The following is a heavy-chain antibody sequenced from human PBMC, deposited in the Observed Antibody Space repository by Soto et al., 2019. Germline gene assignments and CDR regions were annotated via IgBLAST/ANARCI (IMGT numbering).Heavy chain of an antibody. CDR2: INAGNGNT. D-gene: IGHD3-10*01. Sequence: QVQLVQSGAEVKKPGASVKVSCKASGYTFTSYAMHWVRQAPGQRLEWMGWINAGNGNTKYSQKFQGRVTITRDTSESTAYMELSSLRSEDAAVYYCARGALWFGEFADIWGQGTMVTVSS. V-gene: IGHV1-3*01. CDR3: ARGALWFGEFADI. CDR1: GYTFTSYA. J-gene: IGHJ3*02.